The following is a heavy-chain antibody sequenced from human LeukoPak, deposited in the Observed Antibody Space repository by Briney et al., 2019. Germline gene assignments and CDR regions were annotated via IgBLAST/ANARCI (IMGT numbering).Heavy chain of an antibody. CDR2: IYYGANT. J-gene: IGHJ4*02. V-gene: IGHV4-39*02. Sequence: PSATLSLTCTVSGVSITSSSYYWGWIRQPPGKGPEWIGSIYYGANTHRNPSLKSRVTISMDTSKNHFSLSLSSVTAADTAVYYCARNDANMVTVDYWGQGTLVTVSS. D-gene: IGHD2-21*02. CDR3: ARNDANMVTVDY. CDR1: GVSITSSSYY.